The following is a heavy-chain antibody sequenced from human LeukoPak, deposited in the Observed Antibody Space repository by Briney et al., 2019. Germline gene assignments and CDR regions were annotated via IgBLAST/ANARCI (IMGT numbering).Heavy chain of an antibody. V-gene: IGHV4-59*01. CDR3: ATIINITMIDNYYMDV. J-gene: IGHJ6*03. CDR1: GSSISSYY. CDR2: IYYSGST. D-gene: IGHD3-22*01. Sequence: SETLSLTCTVSGSSISSYYWSWIRQPPGKGLEWIGYIYYSGSTTYNPSLKSRVTMSVDTSNNQFSLKLSSVTAADTAVYYCATIINITMIDNYYMDVWGKGTTVTVS.